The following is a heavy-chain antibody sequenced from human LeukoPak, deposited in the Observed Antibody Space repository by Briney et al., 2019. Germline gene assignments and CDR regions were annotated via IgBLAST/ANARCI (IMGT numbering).Heavy chain of an antibody. CDR1: GFTFSGYW. Sequence: XGSLRLSCAASGFTFSGYWMHWVRQAPGKGLVGGSYINNDGSGTTSADSVKGRFTISRDHAKNTVDLQMKSLRAEDTAVYYCARGGWGTAIDYLGQGTLVTVSS. CDR2: INNDGSGT. D-gene: IGHD1-7*01. CDR3: ARGGWGTAIDY. V-gene: IGHV3-74*01. J-gene: IGHJ4*02.